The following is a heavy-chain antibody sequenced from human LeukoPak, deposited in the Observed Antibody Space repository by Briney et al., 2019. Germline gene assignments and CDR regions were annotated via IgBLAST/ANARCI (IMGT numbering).Heavy chain of an antibody. CDR3: ARVQWLATGYYFDY. Sequence: GGSLRLSCAASGFTFSSYTMNWVRQAPGKGLEWVSSISSSSSYIYYADSVRGRFTISRDNAMNSLYLQMNSLRADDTAVYYCARVQWLATGYYFDYWGQGTLVTVSS. CDR2: ISSSSSYI. D-gene: IGHD6-19*01. V-gene: IGHV3-21*01. J-gene: IGHJ4*02. CDR1: GFTFSSYT.